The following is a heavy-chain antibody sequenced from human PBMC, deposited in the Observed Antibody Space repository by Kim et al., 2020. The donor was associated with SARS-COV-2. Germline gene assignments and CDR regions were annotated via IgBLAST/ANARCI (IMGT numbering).Heavy chain of an antibody. CDR1: GFTFSSYA. D-gene: IGHD3-22*01. V-gene: IGHV3-23*01. Sequence: GGSLRLSCAASGFTFSSYAMSWVRQAPGKGLEWVSAISGSGGSTYYADSVKGRFTISRDNSTNTLYLQMNSLRAEDTAVYYCAKDRVNYYDSSGYSVYWGQGTLVTVSS. J-gene: IGHJ4*02. CDR3: AKDRVNYYDSSGYSVY. CDR2: ISGSGGST.